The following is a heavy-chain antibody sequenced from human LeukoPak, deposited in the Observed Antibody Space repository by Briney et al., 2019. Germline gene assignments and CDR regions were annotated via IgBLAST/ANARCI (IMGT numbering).Heavy chain of an antibody. CDR2: IYSGGST. CDR1: GFTVSSNY. J-gene: IGHJ4*02. D-gene: IGHD6-19*01. CDR3: ARDKAVAGSPSYYFDY. V-gene: IGHV3-53*01. Sequence: PGGSLRLSCAASGFTVSSNYMSWVRQAPGKGLEWVSVIYSGGSTYYADSVKGRFTISRDNSKNTLYLQMNSLRAEDTAVYYCARDKAVAGSPSYYFDYWGQGTLVTVSS.